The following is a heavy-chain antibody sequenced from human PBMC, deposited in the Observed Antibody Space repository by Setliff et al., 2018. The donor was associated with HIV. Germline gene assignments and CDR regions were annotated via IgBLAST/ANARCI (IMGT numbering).Heavy chain of an antibody. V-gene: IGHV1-2*02. D-gene: IGHD1-1*01. CDR1: GYTFTDYF. CDR3: ARQLSNSFDY. J-gene: IGHJ4*02. CDR2: ISPDNGNR. Sequence: SVKVSCKSSGYTFTDYFMHWVRQAPGQGLEWMGWISPDNGNRRILRRFQGRVTMTRDTSINTAYMELSVLTSDDTAVYYCARQLSNSFDYWGQGTLVTVSS.